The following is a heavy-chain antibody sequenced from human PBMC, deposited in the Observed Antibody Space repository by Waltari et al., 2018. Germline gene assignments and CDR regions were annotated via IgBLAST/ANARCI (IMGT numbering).Heavy chain of an antibody. CDR2: RRYDGSRK. V-gene: IGHV3-30*02. CDR1: GLIFRRYD. Sequence: QVYLMESGGGVVLPGGSLRISCVASGLIFRRYDMPWVRQAPGKGLEGVALRRYDGSRKFYADSVKARFTISRDNSRDTLFLQMNSLRSPDTAIYYCATDMSTSSPPLWGRGTLVTVSS. CDR3: ATDMSTSSPPL. J-gene: IGHJ4*02.